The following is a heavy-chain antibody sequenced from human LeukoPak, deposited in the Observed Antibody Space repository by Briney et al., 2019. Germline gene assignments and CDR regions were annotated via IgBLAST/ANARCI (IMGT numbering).Heavy chain of an antibody. D-gene: IGHD1-26*01. CDR2: ISGSGSNT. CDR1: GFTFSNYW. Sequence: PGGSLRLSCAASGFTFSNYWMHWVRQAPGKGLEWVSSISGSGSNTYYADSVKGRFTISRDNSKNTLYLQMNSLRVEDTALYYCAKVPGIVGADYWGQGTLVTVSS. CDR3: AKVPGIVGADY. J-gene: IGHJ4*02. V-gene: IGHV3-23*01.